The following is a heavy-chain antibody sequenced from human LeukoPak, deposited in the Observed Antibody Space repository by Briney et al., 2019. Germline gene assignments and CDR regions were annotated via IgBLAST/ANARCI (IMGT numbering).Heavy chain of an antibody. CDR1: GFTFSSYS. J-gene: IGHJ6*02. Sequence: PGGSLRLSCAASGFTFSSYSMNWVRQAPGKGLEWVSYISSSSSTIYYADSVKGRFTISRDNAKNSLYLQMNSLRDEDTAVYYCARDRGIAAAGIFYYYYGMDVWGQGTTVTVSS. CDR2: ISSSSSTI. V-gene: IGHV3-48*02. D-gene: IGHD6-13*01. CDR3: ARDRGIAAAGIFYYYYGMDV.